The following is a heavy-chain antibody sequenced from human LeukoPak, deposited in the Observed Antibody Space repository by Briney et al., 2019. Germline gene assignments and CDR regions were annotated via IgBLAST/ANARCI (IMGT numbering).Heavy chain of an antibody. CDR1: GFTFDDYA. D-gene: IGHD4-23*01. Sequence: GGSLRLSCAASGFTFDDYAMHWVRQAPGKGLEWVSGISWNSGSIGYADSVKGRFTISRDNAKNSLYLQMNSLRAEDTALYYCAKDISYGGNSAPFDYWGQGTLVTVSS. CDR2: ISWNSGSI. CDR3: AKDISYGGNSAPFDY. J-gene: IGHJ4*02. V-gene: IGHV3-9*01.